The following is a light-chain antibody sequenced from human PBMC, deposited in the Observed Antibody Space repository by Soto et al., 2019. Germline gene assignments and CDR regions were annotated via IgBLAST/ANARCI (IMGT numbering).Light chain of an antibody. J-gene: IGLJ1*01. V-gene: IGLV2-18*02. CDR2: EVS. CDR1: SSDVGGYNR. CDR3: SSYTSSSTYV. Sequence: QSALTQPPSVSGSPGQSVTISCTGTSSDVGGYNRVSWYRQPPGTAPKLMIYEVSNRPSGVPDRFSGSKSGNTASLTISGLQAEDEADYYCSSYTSSSTYVFRTGTKLTVL.